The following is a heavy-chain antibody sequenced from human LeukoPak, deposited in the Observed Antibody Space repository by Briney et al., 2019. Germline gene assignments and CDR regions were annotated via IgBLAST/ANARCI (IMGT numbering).Heavy chain of an antibody. CDR1: GYTFTGHY. Sequence: ASVKVSCKASGYTFTGHYMHWVRQAPGQGLEWMGWINPNSGGTNYAQKFQGWVTMTRDTSISTAYMELSRLRSDDTAVYYCARGFRGVILNWFDPWGQGTLVTVSS. CDR2: INPNSGGT. V-gene: IGHV1-2*04. J-gene: IGHJ5*02. CDR3: ARGFRGVILNWFDP. D-gene: IGHD3-10*01.